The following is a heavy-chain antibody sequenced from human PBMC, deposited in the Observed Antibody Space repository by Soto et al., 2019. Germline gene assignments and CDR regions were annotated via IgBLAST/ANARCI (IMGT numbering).Heavy chain of an antibody. J-gene: IGHJ6*02. D-gene: IGHD1-20*01. CDR1: GFSLTSPGMC. CDR2: IEGDDDDK. Sequence: SGPTLENPTETLTLTCTFSGFSLTSPGMCVSWIRQSPGKALEWLALIEGDDDDKYYSTSLKTRLTISKDTRKNQVVLTMANMEPADTATYYCARSIRGPRRFNGMDVWGQGTTVTVS. V-gene: IGHV2-70*13. CDR3: ARSIRGPRRFNGMDV.